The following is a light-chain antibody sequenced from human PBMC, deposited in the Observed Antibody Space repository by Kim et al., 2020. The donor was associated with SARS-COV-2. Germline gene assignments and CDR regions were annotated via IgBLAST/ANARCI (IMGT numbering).Light chain of an antibody. CDR3: QQYNNWPPYS. J-gene: IGKJ2*03. CDR2: GAS. Sequence: SPGERATLSCRASQSVTSNLAWYQQKPGQAPRLLIYGASTRATGIPTRFSGSGSGTEFTLTISSLQSEDFAVYYCQQYNNWPPYSFGQGTKLEI. V-gene: IGKV3-15*01. CDR1: QSVTSN.